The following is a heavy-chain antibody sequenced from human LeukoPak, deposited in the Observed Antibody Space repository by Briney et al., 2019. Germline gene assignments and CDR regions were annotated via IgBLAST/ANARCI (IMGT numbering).Heavy chain of an antibody. D-gene: IGHD6-19*01. J-gene: IGHJ4*02. CDR1: GFTFSSYA. V-gene: IGHV3-23*01. Sequence: GGSLRLSCAASGFTFSSYAMSWVRQAQGKGLEWGSAISGSGGSTYYADSVKGRFTISRDHSKNTLFQQVNSLRAEDTAVYYCACYSRGWYRSGYDYWGQGTLVTVSS. CDR3: ACYSRGWYRSGYDY. CDR2: ISGSGGST.